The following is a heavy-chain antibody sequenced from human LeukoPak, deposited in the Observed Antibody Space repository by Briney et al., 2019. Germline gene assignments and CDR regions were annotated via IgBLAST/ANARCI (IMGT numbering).Heavy chain of an antibody. J-gene: IGHJ4*02. CDR3: ARDSRFGELFPRDY. CDR1: GYTFTSYG. V-gene: IGHV1-18*01. Sequence: ASVKVSCKASGYTFTSYGIFWVRQAPGQGLEWMGWISAYNGNTNYAQKLQGRVTMTTDTSTSTAYMELRSLRSDDTAVYYCARDSRFGELFPRDYWGQGTLVTVSS. CDR2: ISAYNGNT. D-gene: IGHD3-10*01.